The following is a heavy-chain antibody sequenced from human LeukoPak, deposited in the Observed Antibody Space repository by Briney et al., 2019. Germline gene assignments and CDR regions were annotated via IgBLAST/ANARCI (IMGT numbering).Heavy chain of an antibody. Sequence: PSQTLSLTCTVSGGSISSGDYYWSWIRQPPGKGLEWIGYIYYSGSTYYNPSLKSRVTISVDTSKNQFSLKLSSVTAADTAVYYCARDPDCSSTSCQKAGPDWGQGTLVTVSS. D-gene: IGHD2-2*01. V-gene: IGHV4-30-4*01. CDR2: IYYSGST. J-gene: IGHJ4*02. CDR3: ARDPDCSSTSCQKAGPD. CDR1: GGSISSGDYY.